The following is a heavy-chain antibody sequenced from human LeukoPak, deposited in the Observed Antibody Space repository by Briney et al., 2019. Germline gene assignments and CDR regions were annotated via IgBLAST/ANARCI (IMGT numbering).Heavy chain of an antibody. CDR2: ISYDGSNK. CDR1: GFTFSSYA. Sequence: GRSLRLSYAASGFTFSSYAMHWVRQAPGNGLEWVAVISYDGSNKYYADSVKGRFTISRDNSKNTLYLQMNSLRAEDTAVYYCARDYAISTGYYGMDVWGQGTTVTVSS. J-gene: IGHJ6*02. CDR3: ARDYAISTGYYGMDV. D-gene: IGHD3-16*01. V-gene: IGHV3-30-3*01.